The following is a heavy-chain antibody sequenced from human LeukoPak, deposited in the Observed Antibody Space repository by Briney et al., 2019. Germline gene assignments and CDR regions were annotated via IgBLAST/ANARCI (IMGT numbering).Heavy chain of an antibody. CDR1: GFTFSSYA. Sequence: PGGSLRLSCAASGFTFSSYAMSWVRQAPGKGLEWVSTISGSGGSTYYADSVKGRFTISRDNAKNSLYLQMNSLRAEDTALYYCAKDIRPGVRGVLLYYFDYWGQGTLVTVSS. D-gene: IGHD3-10*01. CDR2: ISGSGGST. CDR3: AKDIRPGVRGVLLYYFDY. V-gene: IGHV3-23*01. J-gene: IGHJ4*02.